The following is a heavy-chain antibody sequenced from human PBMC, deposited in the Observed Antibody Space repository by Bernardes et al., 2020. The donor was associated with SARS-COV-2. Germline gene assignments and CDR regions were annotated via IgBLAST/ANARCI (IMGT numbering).Heavy chain of an antibody. CDR2: ISFNCNT. CDR1: GYSFTSHC. CDR3: ARDTIGYNDFFGDF. V-gene: IGHV1-18*01. Sequence: ASVKVSCKSSGYSFTSHCISWVRQAPGQGLEWMGWISFNCNTNYAQKFQGRVKMTTDTSTSTAYMELRSLRSDDTDVYVCARDTIGYNDFFGDFWGQGTLVTVSS. D-gene: IGHD6-25*01. J-gene: IGHJ4*02.